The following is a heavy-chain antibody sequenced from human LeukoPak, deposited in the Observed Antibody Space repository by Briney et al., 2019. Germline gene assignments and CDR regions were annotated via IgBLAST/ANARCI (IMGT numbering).Heavy chain of an antibody. Sequence: GGSLRLSCVASGFTFRNYGLTWVRQAPGKGLEWVSSIGLTPDNTYYADSVKGRFTISRDNSKDTLYLQMNSLRGDDSALYYCAKGQGTTIGRFESWGQGTLVTVSS. CDR1: GFTFRNYG. J-gene: IGHJ4*02. D-gene: IGHD1-7*01. CDR2: IGLTPDNT. CDR3: AKGQGTTIGRFES. V-gene: IGHV3-23*01.